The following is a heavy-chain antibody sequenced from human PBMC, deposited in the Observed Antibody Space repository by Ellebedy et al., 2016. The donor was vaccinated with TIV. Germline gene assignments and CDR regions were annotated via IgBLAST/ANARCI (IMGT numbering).Heavy chain of an antibody. CDR1: GFTFDDYT. CDR3: AKDKRMITFGGVIDY. D-gene: IGHD3-16*01. V-gene: IGHV3-43*01. CDR2: ISWDGGST. Sequence: GGSLRLSCAASGFTFDDYTMHWVRQAPGKGLEWVSLISWDGGSTYYADSVKGRFTISRDNAKNSLYLQMNSLRAEDTALYYCAKDKRMITFGGVIDYWGQGTLVTVSS. J-gene: IGHJ4*02.